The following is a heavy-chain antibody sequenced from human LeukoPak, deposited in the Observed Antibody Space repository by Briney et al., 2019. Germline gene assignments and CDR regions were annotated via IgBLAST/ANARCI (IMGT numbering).Heavy chain of an antibody. J-gene: IGHJ4*02. Sequence: GGSLRLSCAASGFTFSSYALSWVRQAPGKGLEWVSAISGSGGSTYYADSVKGRFTISRDNSKNTLYLQMNSLRAEDTAVYYCAKDPLIRGVIITTHFYWGQGTLVTVSS. CDR1: GFTFSSYA. V-gene: IGHV3-23*01. CDR3: AKDPLIRGVIITTHFY. D-gene: IGHD3-10*01. CDR2: ISGSGGST.